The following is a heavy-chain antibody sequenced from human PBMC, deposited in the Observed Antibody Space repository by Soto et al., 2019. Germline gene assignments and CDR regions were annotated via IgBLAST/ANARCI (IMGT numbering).Heavy chain of an antibody. V-gene: IGHV3-15*07. J-gene: IGHJ4*02. CDR3: TSHDATDQSLLPC. CDR1: GFTVSVAW. CDR2: IKSTAYGGTT. D-gene: IGHD2-15*01. Sequence: EAQLVESGGGLVQPGGSLRLSCAASGFTVSVAWMNWVRQAPGKGLEWVGRIKSTAYGGTTDYATPVKGRFTISRDDSTITMYLQMNSLKIEDTGVYYCTSHDATDQSLLPCWGQGTLVTVSS.